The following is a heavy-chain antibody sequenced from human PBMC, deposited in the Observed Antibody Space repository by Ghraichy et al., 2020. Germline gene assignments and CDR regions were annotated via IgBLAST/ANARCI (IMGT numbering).Heavy chain of an antibody. CDR2: IYYSGST. Sequence: SETLSLTCTVSGGSISSYYWSWIRQPPGKGLEWIGYIYYSGSTNYNPSLKSRVTISVDTSKNQFSLKLSSVTAADTAVYYCARCDYGADAFDIWGQGTMVTVSS. J-gene: IGHJ3*02. V-gene: IGHV4-59*01. CDR1: GGSISSYY. D-gene: IGHD4-17*01. CDR3: ARCDYGADAFDI.